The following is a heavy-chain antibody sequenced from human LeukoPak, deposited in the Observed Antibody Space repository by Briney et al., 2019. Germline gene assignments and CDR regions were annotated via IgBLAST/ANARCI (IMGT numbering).Heavy chain of an antibody. J-gene: IGHJ6*02. V-gene: IGHV4-59*01. Sequence: PSETLSLTCTVSGVSISSYYWSWIRQPPGKGLEWIGYIYYSGSTNYNPSLKSRVTISVDTSKNQFSLKLSSVTAADTAVYYCARDKGGTYYYGSGSFYYYGMDVWGQGTTVTVSS. CDR2: IYYSGST. CDR3: ARDKGGTYYYGSGSFYYYGMDV. CDR1: GVSISSYY. D-gene: IGHD3-10*01.